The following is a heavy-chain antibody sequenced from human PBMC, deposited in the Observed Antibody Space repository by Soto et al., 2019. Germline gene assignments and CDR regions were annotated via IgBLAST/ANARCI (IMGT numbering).Heavy chain of an antibody. CDR2: ISYDGSNK. CDR1: GFTFSSYG. V-gene: IGHV3-30*18. D-gene: IGHD2-15*01. J-gene: IGHJ6*02. Sequence: QVQLVESGGGVVQPGRSLRLSCAASGFTFSSYGMHWVRQAPGKGLEWVAVISYDGSNKYYADSVKGRFTISRDNSKDTLYGQMNSLRAEDTAGYYCAEDPWVAYGMDFWGQGTTVTVSS. CDR3: AEDPWVAYGMDF.